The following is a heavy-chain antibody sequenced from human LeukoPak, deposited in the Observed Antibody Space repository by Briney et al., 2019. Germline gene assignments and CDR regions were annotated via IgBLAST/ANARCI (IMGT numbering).Heavy chain of an antibody. CDR3: AGRRRYCSSTSCYNGWFDP. D-gene: IGHD2-2*02. Sequence: SETLSLTCTVSGGSISSYYWSWIRQPPGKGLEWIGYIYYGGSTNYNPSLKSRVTISVDTSKNQFSLKLSSVTAADTAVYYCAGRRRYCSSTSCYNGWFDPWGQGTLVTVSS. CDR2: IYYGGST. J-gene: IGHJ5*02. CDR1: GGSISSYY. V-gene: IGHV4-59*01.